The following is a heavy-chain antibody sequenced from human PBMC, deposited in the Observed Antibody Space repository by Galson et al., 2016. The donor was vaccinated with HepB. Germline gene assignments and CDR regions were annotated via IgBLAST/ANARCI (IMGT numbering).Heavy chain of an antibody. V-gene: IGHV3-7*01. CDR2: IKQDGSEK. D-gene: IGHD3-9*01. Sequence: SLRPSCAASGFTFSSYWMSWVRQAPGKGLEWVANIKQDGSEKYYVDSVKGRFTISRDNAKNSLYLQMNHLRAEDTAVYYCARGVFRYFDWLPYLDYWGQGTLVTVSS. CDR1: GFTFSSYW. J-gene: IGHJ4*02. CDR3: ARGVFRYFDWLPYLDY.